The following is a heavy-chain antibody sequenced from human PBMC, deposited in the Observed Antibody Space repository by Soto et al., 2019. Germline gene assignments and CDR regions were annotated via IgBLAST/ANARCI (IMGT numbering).Heavy chain of an antibody. CDR2: ISYDGSNK. V-gene: IGHV3-30*18. J-gene: IGHJ6*01. D-gene: IGHD3-3*01. CDR3: AKETMLRFLEWFERTYYYGMDV. Sequence: QVQLVESGGGVVQPGRSLRLSCAASGFTFSSYGMHWVRQAPGKGLEWVAVISYDGSNKYYADSVKGRFTISRDNSKNTLYLQMNSLRAEDTAVYYCAKETMLRFLEWFERTYYYGMDVW. CDR1: GFTFSSYG.